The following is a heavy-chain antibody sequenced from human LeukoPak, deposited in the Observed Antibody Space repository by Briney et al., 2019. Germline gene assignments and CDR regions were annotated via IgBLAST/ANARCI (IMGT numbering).Heavy chain of an antibody. CDR2: ISYGGST. Sequence: SETLSLTCSVSGGSVSSTTYYWGWIRQPPGKGLEWIGSISYGGSTYYNPSLKSRLTISVDTSKNQFSLELSSVTAADTAVYFCARSRYDAGTYPLEEWGQGTLVTVS. D-gene: IGHD3-10*01. V-gene: IGHV4-39*01. CDR3: ARSRYDAGTYPLEE. J-gene: IGHJ4*02. CDR1: GGSVSSTTYY.